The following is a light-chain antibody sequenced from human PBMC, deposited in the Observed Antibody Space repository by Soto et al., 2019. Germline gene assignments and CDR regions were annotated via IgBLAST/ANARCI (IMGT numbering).Light chain of an antibody. Sequence: EIVLTQSPGTLSLSPGERATLSCRASQSVSDYLAWYQQKPGQAPRLIIYAASTRATGIPARFSGSGSETEFSLTIINLQPEDFATYFCVQYNIYPWTFGQGTKVDIK. CDR1: QSVSDY. CDR3: VQYNIYPWT. J-gene: IGKJ1*01. CDR2: AAS. V-gene: IGKV3-15*01.